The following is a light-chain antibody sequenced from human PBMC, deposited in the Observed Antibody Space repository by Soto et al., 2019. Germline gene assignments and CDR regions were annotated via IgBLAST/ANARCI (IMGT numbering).Light chain of an antibody. V-gene: IGKV1-5*03. CDR1: QSISTW. CDR3: QQYNNLYT. CDR2: KAS. Sequence: DIQMTQSPSTLSASVGDRVTITCRASQSISTWLAWYQQKPGKAPKLLISKASSLESGVPLRFSGSGSGTEFTLTISSLQPDDFATYYCQQYNNLYTFGQGTKLEIK. J-gene: IGKJ2*01.